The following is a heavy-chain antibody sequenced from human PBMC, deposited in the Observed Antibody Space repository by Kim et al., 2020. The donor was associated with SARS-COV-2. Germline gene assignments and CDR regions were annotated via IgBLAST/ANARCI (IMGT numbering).Heavy chain of an antibody. CDR1: GGSISSGGYY. V-gene: IGHV4-31*03. Sequence: SETLSLTCTVSGGSISSGGYYWSWIRQHPGKGLEWIGYIYYSGSTYYNPSLKSRVTISVDTSKNQFSLKLSSVTAADTAVYYCARDPRRIITIFGVVTHFDYWGQGTLVTVSS. CDR3: ARDPRRIITIFGVVTHFDY. CDR2: IYYSGST. D-gene: IGHD3-3*01. J-gene: IGHJ4*02.